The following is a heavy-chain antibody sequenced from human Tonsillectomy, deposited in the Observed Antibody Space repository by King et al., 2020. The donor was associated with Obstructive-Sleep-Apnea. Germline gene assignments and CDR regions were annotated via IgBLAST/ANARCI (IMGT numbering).Heavy chain of an antibody. CDR1: GFTFSSYS. V-gene: IGHV3-48*04. CDR2: ISSSSSTL. J-gene: IGHJ5*02. D-gene: IGHD3-10*01. Sequence: QLVQSGGGLVQPGGSLRLSCAASGFTFSSYSMNWVRQAPGKGLEWVSYISSSSSTLYYADSVKGRFTISRDNAKNSLYLQMNSLRAEDTAVYYCARGTFGDEWFDPWGQGTLVTVSS. CDR3: ARGTFGDEWFDP.